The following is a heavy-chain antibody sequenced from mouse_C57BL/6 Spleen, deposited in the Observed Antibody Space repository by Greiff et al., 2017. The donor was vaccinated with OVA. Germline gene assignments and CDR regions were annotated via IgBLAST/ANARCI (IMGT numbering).Heavy chain of an antibody. CDR1: GYTFTDYY. V-gene: IGHV1-26*01. J-gene: IGHJ2*01. D-gene: IGHD1-1*01. CDR3: ARGVPHFRYGSSLYYFDF. CDR2: INPNNGGT. Sequence: EVQLQQSGPELVKPGASVKISCKASGYTFTDYYMNWVKQSHGKSLEWIGDINPNNGGTSYNQKFKGKATLTVDKSSSTAYMELRSLTSEDSAVYYCARGVPHFRYGSSLYYFDFWGQGTTLTVSS.